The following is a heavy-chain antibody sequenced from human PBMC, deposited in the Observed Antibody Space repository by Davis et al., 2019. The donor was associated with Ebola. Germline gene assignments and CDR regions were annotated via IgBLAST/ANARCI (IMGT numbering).Heavy chain of an antibody. D-gene: IGHD1-1*01. CDR2: INPNSGGT. CDR1: GYTFTGYY. V-gene: IGHV1-2*04. CDR3: ARNEVYYYYMDV. Sequence: VKVSCKASGYTFTGYYMHWVRQAPGQGLEWMGWINPNSGGTNYAQKFQGWVTMTRDTSISTAYTELSRLRSDDTAVYYCARNEVYYYYMDVWGKGTTVTVSS. J-gene: IGHJ6*03.